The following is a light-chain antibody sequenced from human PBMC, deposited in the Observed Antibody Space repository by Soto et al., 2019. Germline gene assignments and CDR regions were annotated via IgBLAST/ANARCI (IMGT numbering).Light chain of an antibody. CDR3: QQYGSSPPIT. Sequence: IRMTQSPATLSVSPGERATLSCRASQSISDTLAWYQQKPGQAPRLLIYGASSRATGIPDRFSGSGSGTDFTLTISRLEPEDFAVYYCQQYGSSPPITFGQGTRLEIK. V-gene: IGKV3-20*01. CDR2: GAS. CDR1: QSISDT. J-gene: IGKJ5*01.